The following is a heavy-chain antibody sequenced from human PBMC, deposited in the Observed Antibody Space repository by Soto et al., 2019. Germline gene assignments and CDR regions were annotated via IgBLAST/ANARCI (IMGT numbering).Heavy chain of an antibody. CDR2: IYYSGST. Sequence: SQTLSLTCTVSGGSISSYYWSWIRQPPGKGLEWIGYIYYSGSTNYNPSLKSRVTISVDTSKNQFSLKLSSVTAADTAVYYCARDAPSGDRDGYNYYYYYGMDVWGQGTTVTVSS. V-gene: IGHV4-59*01. D-gene: IGHD5-12*01. CDR1: GGSISSYY. CDR3: ARDAPSGDRDGYNYYYYYGMDV. J-gene: IGHJ6*02.